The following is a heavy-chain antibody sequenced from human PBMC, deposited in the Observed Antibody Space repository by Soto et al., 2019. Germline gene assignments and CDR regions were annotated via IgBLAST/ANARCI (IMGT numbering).Heavy chain of an antibody. V-gene: IGHV2-5*01. D-gene: IGHD5-12*01. CDR1: GFSLSSGGVG. J-gene: IGHJ4*02. CDR3: AHFSGYEQFEY. Sequence: QITLKESGPALVKPTQTLTLTCTFSGFSLSSGGVGVGWIRQPPGKALEWLAVIYWNDDQRYSPSLKSRLTITKDTSKNQVVLTMTDMDPVDTATYYCAHFSGYEQFEYWGQGTLVTVSS. CDR2: IYWNDDQ.